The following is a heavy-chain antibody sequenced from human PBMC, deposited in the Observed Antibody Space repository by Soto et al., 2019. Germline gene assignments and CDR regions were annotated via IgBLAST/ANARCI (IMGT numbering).Heavy chain of an antibody. D-gene: IGHD3-22*01. CDR3: ARNPYYYDSSGYYFPFDY. V-gene: IGHV1-69*13. Sequence: SVKVSCKASGGTFSSYAISWVRQAPGQGLEWMGGIIPIFGTANYAQKFQGRVTVTADESTSTAYMELSSLRSEDTAVYYFARNPYYYDSSGYYFPFDYWGQRTLVTVSS. CDR2: IIPIFGTA. CDR1: GGTFSSYA. J-gene: IGHJ4*02.